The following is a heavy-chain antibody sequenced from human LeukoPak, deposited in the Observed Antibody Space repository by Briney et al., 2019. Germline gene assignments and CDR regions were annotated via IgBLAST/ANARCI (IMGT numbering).Heavy chain of an antibody. V-gene: IGHV3-11*04. CDR3: ARLPVDAFDI. D-gene: IGHD1-14*01. CDR1: GFILSDYY. J-gene: IGHJ3*02. Sequence: GGSLRLSCAASGFILSDYYMSWIRQAPGKGLEWVAYISTNDRTTYYADSVKGRFTISRDNAKNSLYLQMNSLRAEDTAVYYCARLPVDAFDIWGQGTMVTVSS. CDR2: ISTNDRTT.